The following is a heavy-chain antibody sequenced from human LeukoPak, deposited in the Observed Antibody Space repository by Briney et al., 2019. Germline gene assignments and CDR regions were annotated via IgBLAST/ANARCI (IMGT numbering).Heavy chain of an antibody. J-gene: IGHJ5*02. V-gene: IGHV1-2*02. CDR3: ARDPVGITMIVVVNWFDP. CDR1: GYTFTGYY. Sequence: ASVKVSCKASGYTFTGYYMHWVRQAPGQGLEWMGWINPNSGGTNYAQKFQGRVTMTRDTSISTAYMELSRLRSDDTAVYYCARDPVGITMIVVVNWFDPWGQGTLVTVSS. D-gene: IGHD3-22*01. CDR2: INPNSGGT.